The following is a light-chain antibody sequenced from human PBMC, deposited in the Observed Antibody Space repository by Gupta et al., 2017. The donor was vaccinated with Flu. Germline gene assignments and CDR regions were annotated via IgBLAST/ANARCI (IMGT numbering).Light chain of an antibody. Sequence: LTPPPSVSGAPGQRVTISCTGSSSNIGAGYDVHWYQQLPGTAPKLLISDNNNRPSGVPDRFSGSKSGTSASLAITGLQAADEADYYCQSYDTSLSGWVFGGGTKLTVL. CDR2: DNN. J-gene: IGLJ3*02. CDR3: QSYDTSLSGWV. V-gene: IGLV1-40*01. CDR1: SSNIGAGYD.